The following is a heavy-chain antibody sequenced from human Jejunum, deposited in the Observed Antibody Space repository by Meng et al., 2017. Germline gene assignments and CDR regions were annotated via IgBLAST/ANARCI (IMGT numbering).Heavy chain of an antibody. CDR2: TYYRSKYYN. CDR1: GDSVSSNSAA. V-gene: IGHV6-1*01. CDR3: ARDWGDVRGGFDF. Sequence: VQLAQVSPGPGQPSQTLSLPCAISGDSVSSNSAAWNWIRQSPSRGLEWLGRTYYRSKYYNDYALSVKSRITINPDTSKNQFSLQLNSVTPEDTAIYYCARDWGDVRGGFDFWGQGTLVTVSS. J-gene: IGHJ4*02. D-gene: IGHD3-10*02.